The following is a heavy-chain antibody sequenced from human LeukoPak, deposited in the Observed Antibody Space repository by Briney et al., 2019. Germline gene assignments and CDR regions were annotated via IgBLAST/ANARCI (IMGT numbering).Heavy chain of an antibody. CDR2: IYYGSNT. V-gene: IGHV4-39*02. CDR1: GVFIRTSSYY. CDR3: ATSGGSYPFYWFDP. Sequence: SETLSLTCTVSGVFIRTSSYYWGWLRQPPGEGLEWIGTIYYGSNTYYRPSLRSRVTISVDTSKNHFSLKLNSVTAADTAVYYCATSGGSYPFYWFDPWGQGTLVSVSS. D-gene: IGHD6-19*01. J-gene: IGHJ5*02.